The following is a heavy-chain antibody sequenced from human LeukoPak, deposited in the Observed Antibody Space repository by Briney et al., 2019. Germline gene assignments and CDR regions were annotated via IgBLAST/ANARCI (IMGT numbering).Heavy chain of an antibody. J-gene: IGHJ5*02. CDR2: IYHSGST. D-gene: IGHD1-14*01. CDR3: ARGFTGGWFDP. Sequence: PSETLSLTCTVSGYSISSGYYWGWIRQPPGKGLEWIGSIYHSGSTYYNPSLKSRVTISVDTSKNQFSLKLSSVTAADTAVYYCARGFTGGWFDPWGQGTLVIVSS. CDR1: GYSISSGYY. V-gene: IGHV4-38-2*02.